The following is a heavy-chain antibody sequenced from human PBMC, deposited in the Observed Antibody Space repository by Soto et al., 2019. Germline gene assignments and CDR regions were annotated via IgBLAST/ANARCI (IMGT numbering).Heavy chain of an antibody. V-gene: IGHV4-59*01. CDR3: VRGYYYYPN. J-gene: IGHJ4*02. Sequence: SETLSLTCTVSGDSISNYHWSWIRQPPGKGLEWIGYGYYSGSTNYNPSLKSRVTISVDTSKNQFSLKLSSVTAADTAVYYCVRGYYYYPNWGQGTLVTVSS. D-gene: IGHD3-22*01. CDR2: GYYSGST. CDR1: GDSISNYH.